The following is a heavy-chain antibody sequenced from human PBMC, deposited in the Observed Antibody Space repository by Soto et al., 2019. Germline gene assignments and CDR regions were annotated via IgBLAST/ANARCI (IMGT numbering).Heavy chain of an antibody. D-gene: IGHD6-19*01. CDR2: ISGSGGST. J-gene: IGHJ6*02. CDR3: AKVSSRWDGNYYYYYHGMDV. Sequence: GGSLRLSCAASGFTFSSYAMSWVRQAPGKGLEWVSAISGSGGSTYYADSVKGRFTISRDNSKNTLYLQMNSLRAEDTAVYYCAKVSSRWDGNYYYYYHGMDVWGQGTKVTSP. V-gene: IGHV3-23*01. CDR1: GFTFSSYA.